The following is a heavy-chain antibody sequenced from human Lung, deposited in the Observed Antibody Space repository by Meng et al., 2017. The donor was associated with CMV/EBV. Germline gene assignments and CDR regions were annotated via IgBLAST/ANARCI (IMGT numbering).Heavy chain of an antibody. V-gene: IGHV3-48*04. J-gene: IGHJ6*02. D-gene: IGHD2-2*01. Sequence: GGSXRLXCAASGFXFSSYSMNWVRQAPGKGLEWVSYIGSSSSTIYYADSVKGRFTISRDNAKNSLYLQMNSLRAEDTAVYYCARACSRTSCLAAYYYYCMDFXGQGXTVTVSS. CDR1: GFXFSSYS. CDR2: IGSSSSTI. CDR3: ARACSRTSCLAAYYYYCMDF.